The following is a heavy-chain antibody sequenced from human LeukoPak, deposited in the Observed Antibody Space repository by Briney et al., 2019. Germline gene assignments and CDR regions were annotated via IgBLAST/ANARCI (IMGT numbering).Heavy chain of an antibody. D-gene: IGHD3-10*01. CDR2: IIPIFGTA. J-gene: IGHJ4*02. Sequence: ASVKVSCKASGGTFSSYAISWVRQAPGQGLEWMGGIIPIFGTANYAQKFQGRVTITTDESTSTAYMELSSLRSEDTAVYYCAREGRRITMVRGVNYFDYWGQGTLVAVSS. CDR1: GGTFSSYA. V-gene: IGHV1-69*05. CDR3: AREGRRITMVRGVNYFDY.